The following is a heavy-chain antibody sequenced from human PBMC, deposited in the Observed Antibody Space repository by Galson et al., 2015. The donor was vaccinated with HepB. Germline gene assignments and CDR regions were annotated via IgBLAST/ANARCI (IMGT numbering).Heavy chain of an antibody. J-gene: IGHJ4*02. Sequence: SLRLSCAASGFTFDDYAMHWVRQAPGKGLEWVSGISWNSGSIGYADSVKGRFTISRDNAKNSLYLQMNSLRAEDTALYYCATSGWSGYYLPYWGQGTLVTVSS. CDR1: GFTFDDYA. V-gene: IGHV3-9*01. CDR3: ATSGWSGYYLPY. CDR2: ISWNSGSI. D-gene: IGHD3-3*01.